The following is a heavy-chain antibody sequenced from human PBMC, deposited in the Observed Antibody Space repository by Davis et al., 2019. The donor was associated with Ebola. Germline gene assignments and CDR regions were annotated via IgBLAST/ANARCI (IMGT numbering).Heavy chain of an antibody. CDR1: GGSFSGYY. CDR3: ASERKQQLAWFDP. CDR2: INHSGST. V-gene: IGHV4-34*01. D-gene: IGHD6-13*01. Sequence: MPSETLSLTCAVYGGSFSGYYWSWIRQPPGKGLEWIGEINHSGSTNYNPSLKSRVTISVDTSKNQFSLKLSSVTAADTAVYYCASERKQQLAWFDPWGQGTLVTVSS. J-gene: IGHJ5*02.